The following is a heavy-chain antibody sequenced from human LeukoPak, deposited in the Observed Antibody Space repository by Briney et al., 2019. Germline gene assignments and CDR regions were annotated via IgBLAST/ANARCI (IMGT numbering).Heavy chain of an antibody. CDR3: ARAGKYYDFWSGFPPGLDY. D-gene: IGHD3-3*01. V-gene: IGHV4-4*07. Sequence: SETLSLTCTVSGGSISTYYWSWIRQPAGKGLEWIGRIYTSGSTNYNPSLKSRVTISVDTSKNQFSLKLSSVTAADTAVYYCARAGKYYDFWSGFPPGLDYWGQGTLVTVSS. CDR2: IYTSGST. J-gene: IGHJ4*02. CDR1: GGSISTYY.